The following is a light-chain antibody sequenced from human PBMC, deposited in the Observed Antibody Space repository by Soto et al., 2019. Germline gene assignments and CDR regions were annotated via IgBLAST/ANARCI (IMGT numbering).Light chain of an antibody. CDR2: EVS. CDR1: SSDVSAYNY. CDR3: SSYAGSNNPYV. V-gene: IGLV2-8*01. J-gene: IGLJ1*01. Sequence: QSVLTQPPSASGSPGQSVTISCTGTSSDVSAYNYVSWYQQHPGKAPKVMIYEVSKRPSGVPDRFSGSKSGNTASLTVSGLQAEDDADYYCSSYAGSNNPYVFGTGTKLTVL.